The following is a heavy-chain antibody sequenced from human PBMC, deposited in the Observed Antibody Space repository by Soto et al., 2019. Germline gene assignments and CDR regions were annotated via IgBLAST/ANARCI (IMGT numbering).Heavy chain of an antibody. CDR3: ARTPYSSGWSNFDY. CDR1: GFTFSSYG. Sequence: QVQLVESGGGVVQPGRSLRLSCAASGFTFSSYGMHWVRQAPGKGLEWVAVISYDGSNKYYADSVKGRFTISRDNSKNTLYLQMNSLRAEDTAVYYGARTPYSSGWSNFDYWGQGTLVTVSS. D-gene: IGHD6-19*01. J-gene: IGHJ4*02. CDR2: ISYDGSNK. V-gene: IGHV3-30*03.